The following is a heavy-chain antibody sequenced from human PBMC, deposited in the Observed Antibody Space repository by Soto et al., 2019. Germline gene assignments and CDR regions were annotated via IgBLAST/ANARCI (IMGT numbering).Heavy chain of an antibody. D-gene: IGHD2-2*01. J-gene: IGHJ4*02. CDR2: IYQSGKT. V-gene: IGHV4-38-2*01. Sequence: PSETLSLTCGVSGFPVSYGYYWGWIRQPPGKGLEWLGSIYQSGKTYYNPSLKSRLTLSMDTSKNEFSVRLRSVTAADTAVYFCARLYCSSVSCYNDYWGPGVQVTLSS. CDR1: GFPVSYGYY. CDR3: ARLYCSSVSCYNDY.